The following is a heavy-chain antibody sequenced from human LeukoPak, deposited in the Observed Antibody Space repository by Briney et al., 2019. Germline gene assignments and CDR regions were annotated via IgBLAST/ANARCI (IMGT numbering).Heavy chain of an antibody. D-gene: IGHD3-9*01. CDR1: GFTFSSCW. J-gene: IGHJ5*02. CDR2: IKTDGSEK. V-gene: IGHV3-7*03. CDR3: ARDYTGYFP. Sequence: GGSLRLSCEASGFTFSSCWMSWVRQAPGKGLEWVANIKTDGSEKYYVDSVKGRFTISRDNAKNSLYLQMNSLRAEDTAVYYCARDYTGYFPWGQGTLVIVSS.